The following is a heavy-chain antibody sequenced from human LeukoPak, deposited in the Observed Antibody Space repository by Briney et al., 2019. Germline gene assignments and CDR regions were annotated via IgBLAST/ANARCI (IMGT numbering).Heavy chain of an antibody. J-gene: IGHJ3*01. CDR1: GFTFSTFA. CDR3: ARRTFPNDAFDV. V-gene: IGHV3-21*01. CDR2: ISGSGSDI. Sequence: GGSLRLSCAASGFTFSTFAMNWVRQTPGKGLEWVSAISGSGSDIYYADSVKGRFTISRDNPKRSLYLQMNSLRAEDTAVYYCARRTFPNDAFDVWGQGTVVTVSS. D-gene: IGHD1-7*01.